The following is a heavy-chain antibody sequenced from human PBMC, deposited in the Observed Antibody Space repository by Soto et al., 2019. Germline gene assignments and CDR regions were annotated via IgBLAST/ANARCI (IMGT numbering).Heavy chain of an antibody. Sequence: QGQLVQSGPEVKKPGASVKVSCKACGYTFSRYGISWVRQAPGQGLEWMGWISGYNGDTIYAQKVQGRVTMTIDTSTYTAYMELRSLTSDDTAIYYCAKNGQPPYYYYGMDVWGQGTTVTVSS. CDR3: AKNGQPPYYYYGMDV. D-gene: IGHD2-8*01. CDR2: ISGYNGDT. CDR1: GYTFSRYG. V-gene: IGHV1-18*01. J-gene: IGHJ6*02.